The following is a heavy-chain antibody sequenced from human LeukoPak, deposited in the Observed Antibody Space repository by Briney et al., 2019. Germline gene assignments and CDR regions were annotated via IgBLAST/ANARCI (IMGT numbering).Heavy chain of an antibody. CDR3: AKGARVVVPAASGGFDY. CDR1: GFTFSSYG. D-gene: IGHD2-2*01. Sequence: SGGSLRLSCAASGFTFSSYGMHWVRQAPGKGLEWVAFIRYDGSNKYYADSVKGRFTISRDNSKNTLYLQMNSLRAEDTAVYYCAKGARVVVPAASGGFDYWGQGTLVTVSS. J-gene: IGHJ4*02. V-gene: IGHV3-30*02. CDR2: IRYDGSNK.